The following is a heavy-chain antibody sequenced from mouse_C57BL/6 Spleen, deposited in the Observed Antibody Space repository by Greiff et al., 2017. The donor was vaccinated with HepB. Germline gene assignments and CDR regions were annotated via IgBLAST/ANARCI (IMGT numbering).Heavy chain of an antibody. V-gene: IGHV5-12*01. D-gene: IGHD1-1*01. Sequence: EVKVVESGGGLVQPGGSLKLSCAASGFTFSDYYMYWVRQTPEKRLEWVAYISNGGGSTYYPDTVKGRFTISRDNAKNTLYLQMSRLKSEDTAMYYCARRGYGSSDWYFDVWGTGTTVTVSS. CDR3: ARRGYGSSDWYFDV. CDR1: GFTFSDYY. J-gene: IGHJ1*03. CDR2: ISNGGGST.